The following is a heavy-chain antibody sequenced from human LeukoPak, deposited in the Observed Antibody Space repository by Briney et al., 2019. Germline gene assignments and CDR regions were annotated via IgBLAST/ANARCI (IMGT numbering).Heavy chain of an antibody. CDR1: VDSISNFA. CDR3: TTRACDTGGCSSSFYYYYGLHF. CDR2: IIPIFGTA. V-gene: IGHV1-69*13. J-gene: IGHJ6*02. D-gene: IGHD3-16*01. Sequence: ASVKVSWKASVDSISNFAVSWVRQAPGQGLEWMGGIIPIFGTAVYAQKFQGRVTITADESTSTTYMEMSSLKSEDTAIYYCTTRACDTGGCSSSFYYYYGLHFWGQGTTVSVSS.